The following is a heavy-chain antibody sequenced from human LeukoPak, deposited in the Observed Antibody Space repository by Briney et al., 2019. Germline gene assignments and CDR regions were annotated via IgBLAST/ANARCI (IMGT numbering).Heavy chain of an antibody. Sequence: GGSLRLSCAASGFSFSSYGMHWVRQAPGKGLEWVAVISYDGTNKYYADSVKGRYTISRDNSKNTLYLQMNGLRTEDTAVYYCAKGLLGYCSTSTCYPFDYWGQGTLVTVYS. CDR2: ISYDGTNK. CDR3: AKGLLGYCSTSTCYPFDY. V-gene: IGHV3-30*18. J-gene: IGHJ4*02. CDR1: GFSFSSYG. D-gene: IGHD2-2*01.